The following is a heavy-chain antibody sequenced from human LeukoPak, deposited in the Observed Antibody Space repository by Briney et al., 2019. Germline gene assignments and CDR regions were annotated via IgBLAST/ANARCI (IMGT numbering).Heavy chain of an antibody. J-gene: IGHJ4*02. CDR3: AKFFGY. V-gene: IGHV3-23*01. CDR2: ISGDSDIT. CDR1: GFTFDDYA. Sequence: GGSLRLSCAASGFTFDDYAMHWVRQVPGRGLEWVSVISGDSDITNYADSVKGRFTISRDNSKNTLYLQMNSLRAEDTAVYYCAKFFGYWGQGTLVTVSS.